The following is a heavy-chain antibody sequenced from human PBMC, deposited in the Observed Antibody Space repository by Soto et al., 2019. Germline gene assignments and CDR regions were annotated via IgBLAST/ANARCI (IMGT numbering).Heavy chain of an antibody. CDR3: ASASGSYSGYYYYGMDV. D-gene: IGHD1-26*01. V-gene: IGHV4-4*02. J-gene: IGHJ6*02. Sequence: SETLSLTCAVSGGSISSSNWWSWVRQPPGKGLEWIGEIYHSGSTNYNPSLKSRVTISVDKSKNQFSLKLSSVTAADTAVYYCASASGSYSGYYYYGMDVWGQGTTVTVSS. CDR1: GGSISSSNW. CDR2: IYHSGST.